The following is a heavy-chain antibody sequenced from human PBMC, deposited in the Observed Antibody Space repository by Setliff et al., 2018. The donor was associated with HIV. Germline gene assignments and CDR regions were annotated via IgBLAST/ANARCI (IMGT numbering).Heavy chain of an antibody. CDR1: GYTFTTYA. CDR2: INPNSGGT. D-gene: IGHD4-17*01. Sequence: ASVKVSCKASGYTFTTYAMHWVRQAPGQRLEWMGWINPNSGGTNYAQKFQGRVTMTRDTSISTAYMELSRLTSDDTAMYFCARSGSPYGPNSGHFDSWGQGTLVTVSS. CDR3: ARSGSPYGPNSGHFDS. J-gene: IGHJ4*02. V-gene: IGHV1-2*02.